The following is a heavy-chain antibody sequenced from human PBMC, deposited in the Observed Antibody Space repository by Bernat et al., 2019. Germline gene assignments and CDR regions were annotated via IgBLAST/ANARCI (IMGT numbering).Heavy chain of an antibody. Sequence: QVQLQQWGAGLLKPSETLSLTCAVYGGSFSGYYWSWIRQPPGKGLEWIGEINHSGSTNYNPSLKSRVTISVDTSKNQFSLKLSSVTVADTAVYYCARLSGSDPHAVDYWGQGTLVTVSS. D-gene: IGHD1-26*01. V-gene: IGHV4-34*01. CDR1: GGSFSGYY. J-gene: IGHJ4*02. CDR2: INHSGST. CDR3: ARLSGSDPHAVDY.